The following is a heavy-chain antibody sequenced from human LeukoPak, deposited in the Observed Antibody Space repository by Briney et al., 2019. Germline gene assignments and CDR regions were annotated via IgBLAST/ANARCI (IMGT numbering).Heavy chain of an antibody. CDR1: GYTFTSYG. CDR2: ISAYNGNT. Sequence: GASVKVSCKASGYTFTSYGISWVRQAPGQGLEWMGSISAYNGNTNYAQKLQGRVTMTTDTSTSTAYMELRSLRSDDTAVYYCARSYYYDSSGYPYYYYYYMDVWGKGTTATVSS. D-gene: IGHD3-22*01. CDR3: ARSYYYDSSGYPYYYYYYMDV. V-gene: IGHV1-18*01. J-gene: IGHJ6*03.